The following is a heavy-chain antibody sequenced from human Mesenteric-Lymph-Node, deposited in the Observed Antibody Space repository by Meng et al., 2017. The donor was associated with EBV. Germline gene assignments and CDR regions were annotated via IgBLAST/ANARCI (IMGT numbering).Heavy chain of an antibody. CDR3: ARDLRQGYRRGWLDL. CDR1: GFTFFNSYS. J-gene: IGHJ3*01. CDR2: ISYDTIDK. Sequence: GDLVEAGGGVVQPGRSLRLSCAASGFTFFNSYSFHCVRQAPGKVLEWVAVISYDTIDKYYLASVKGRFTISRDNSKNAVYLQMSGLITEDTAVYFCARDLRQGYRRGWLDLWGQGTMVTVSS. V-gene: IGHV3-30-3*01. D-gene: IGHD6-19*01.